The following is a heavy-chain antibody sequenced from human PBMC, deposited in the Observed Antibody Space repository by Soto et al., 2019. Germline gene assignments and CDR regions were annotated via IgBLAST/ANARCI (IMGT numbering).Heavy chain of an antibody. D-gene: IGHD4-4*01. CDR1: GFTFSSYA. V-gene: IGHV3-30-3*01. CDR3: ARGEAVQSFNYYYYGMDV. J-gene: IGHJ6*02. CDR2: ISYDGSNK. Sequence: QVQLVESGGGVVQPGRSLRLSCAASGFTFSSYAMHWVRQAPGKGLEWVAVISYDGSNKYYADSVKGRFTISRDNSSNTQYLQMISLSAEDTAVYYCARGEAVQSFNYYYYGMDVWGQGTTVTVSS.